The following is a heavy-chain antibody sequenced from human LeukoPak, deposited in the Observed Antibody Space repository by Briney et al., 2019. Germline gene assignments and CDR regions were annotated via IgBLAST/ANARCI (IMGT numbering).Heavy chain of an antibody. CDR1: GGTFSSYA. CDR2: ISAYNGNT. CDR3: ARGPIIDIVVIPAAADYYHMDV. J-gene: IGHJ6*03. Sequence: GASVKVSCKASGGTFSSYAISWVRQAPGRGLEWMGWISAYNGNTRYAQKLQGRVTMTTDSSTSTAYMELRSLRSDDTAVYYCARGPIIDIVVIPAAADYYHMDVWGKGTTVTVSS. D-gene: IGHD2-2*01. V-gene: IGHV1-18*01.